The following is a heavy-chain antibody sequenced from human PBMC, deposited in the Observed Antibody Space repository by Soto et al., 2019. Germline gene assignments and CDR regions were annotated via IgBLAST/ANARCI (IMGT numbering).Heavy chain of an antibody. D-gene: IGHD3-22*01. CDR1: GFTFSDYY. V-gene: IGHV3-11*01. CDR2: ISISSITI. CDR3: ARDEEVNYYDSSGYPNWFDP. Sequence: PGGSLRLSCAASGFTFSDYYMSWIRQAPGKGLEGVSYISISSITIYYADSVKGRFTNSRVNAKNSLYMQMNSLRAEDTAVYYCARDEEVNYYDSSGYPNWFDPWGQGTLVTVSS. J-gene: IGHJ5*02.